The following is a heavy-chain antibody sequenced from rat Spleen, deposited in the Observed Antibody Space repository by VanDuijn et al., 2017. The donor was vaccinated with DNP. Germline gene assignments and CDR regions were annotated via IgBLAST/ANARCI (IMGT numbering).Heavy chain of an antibody. V-gene: IGHV5-22*01. J-gene: IGHJ2*01. D-gene: IGHD4-3*01. CDR3: ARWYNSGYNFDY. Sequence: EVQLVESGGDLVQPGTSLRLSCVASEFTFNNYYMAWVRQAPTKGLEWVAYIRYDGGSTYYGDSVKGRFTISRANEKSTLYLQMNSLRSEDMATYFCARWYNSGYNFDYWGQGVMVTVSS. CDR1: EFTFNNYY. CDR2: IRYDGGST.